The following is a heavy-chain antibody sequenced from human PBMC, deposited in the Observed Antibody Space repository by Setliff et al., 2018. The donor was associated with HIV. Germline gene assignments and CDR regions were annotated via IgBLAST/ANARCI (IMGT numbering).Heavy chain of an antibody. CDR1: GYTFTSYA. CDR3: ARGRTWELSDAFDI. CDR2: INAGNGNT. J-gene: IGHJ3*02. V-gene: IGHV1-3*01. Sequence: ASVKVSCKASGYTFTSYAMHWVRQAPGQRLEWMGWINAGNGNTKYSQKFQGRVTITRDTSASTAYMELSSLRSEDTAVYYCARGRTWELSDAFDIWGQGTTVTVSS. D-gene: IGHD1-26*01.